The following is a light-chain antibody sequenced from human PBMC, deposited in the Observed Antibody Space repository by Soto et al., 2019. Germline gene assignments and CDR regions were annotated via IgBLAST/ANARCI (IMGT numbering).Light chain of an antibody. CDR3: TSYVGNDIWV. V-gene: IGLV2-8*01. J-gene: IGLJ3*02. CDR1: SSDVGAYKY. CDR2: EVT. Sequence: QSALTQPPSAYGYPGQSVTISCTGTSSDVGAYKYVSWYQQYPGKAPKLMIYEVTKRPSGVPDRFYGSKSGNTASLTVSGLHAEDEADYYCTSYVGNDIWVFGGGTKLTVL.